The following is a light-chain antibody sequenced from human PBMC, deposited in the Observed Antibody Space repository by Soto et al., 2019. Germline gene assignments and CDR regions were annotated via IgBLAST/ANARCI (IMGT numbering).Light chain of an antibody. CDR1: QSVSSSY. CDR2: GAS. Sequence: EIVLTQSPGTLSLSPGERATLSCRASQSVSSSYLAWYQQKPGQAPRLLIYGASSRATGIPDRFSGSGSGTDFTLTISSLEPEDFAVYYCQQYGSPLTFGGGTKVDIK. CDR3: QQYGSPLT. V-gene: IGKV3-20*01. J-gene: IGKJ4*01.